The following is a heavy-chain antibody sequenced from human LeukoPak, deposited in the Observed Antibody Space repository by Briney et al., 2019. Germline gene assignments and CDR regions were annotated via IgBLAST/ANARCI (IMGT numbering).Heavy chain of an antibody. V-gene: IGHV3-11*04. Sequence: KTGGSLRLSCAASGFTFSDYYMNWVRQAPGKGLEWVSYISSSSSTIYYADSVKGRFTISRDNAKNSLYLQMNSLRAEDTAVYYCARDPGYSGYGTPGYWGQGTLVTVSS. CDR3: ARDPGYSGYGTPGY. D-gene: IGHD5-12*01. J-gene: IGHJ4*02. CDR2: ISSSSSTI. CDR1: GFTFSDYY.